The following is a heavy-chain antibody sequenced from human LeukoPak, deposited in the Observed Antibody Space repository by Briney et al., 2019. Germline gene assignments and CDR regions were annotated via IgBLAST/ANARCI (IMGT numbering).Heavy chain of an antibody. CDR2: IYHSGST. CDR1: GGSISSSNW. V-gene: IGHV4-4*02. J-gene: IGHJ3*02. Sequence: SETLSLTCAVSGGSISSSNWWSWVRPPPGKGLEWIGEIYHSGSTNSNVSLKSRVIISVDKSKNQFSLKLSSVTAADTAVYYCARVLGGAFDIWGQGTMVTVSS. CDR3: ARVLGGAFDI.